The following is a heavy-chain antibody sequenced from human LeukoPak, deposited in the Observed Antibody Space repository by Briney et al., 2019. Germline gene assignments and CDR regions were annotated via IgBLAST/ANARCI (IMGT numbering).Heavy chain of an antibody. CDR2: INIGGTDT. CDR3: ATDGAGFDT. V-gene: IGHV3-11*01. Sequence: GGSLRLSCAASGLTFSDYYMSWIRQAPGKGLEWLSYINIGGTDTHYADSVKGRFTISRDNTKKSLYLEMTNLRAEDTAVYYCATDGAGFDTWGQGVLVTVSS. J-gene: IGHJ5*02. CDR1: GLTFSDYY.